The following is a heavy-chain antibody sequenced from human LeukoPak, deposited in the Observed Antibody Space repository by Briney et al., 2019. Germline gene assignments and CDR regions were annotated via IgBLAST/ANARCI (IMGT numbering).Heavy chain of an antibody. CDR3: AKDGRYFDWLSLCFMDV. CDR2: ISGSGGST. J-gene: IGHJ6*04. CDR1: GFTFSIYA. D-gene: IGHD3-9*01. Sequence: PGGSLRLSCAASGFTFSIYAMSWVRQAPGKGLEWVSAISGSGGSTYYADSVKGRFTISRDNSKNTLYLQMNSLRAEDTAVYYCAKDGRYFDWLSLCFMDVWGKGTTVTVSS. V-gene: IGHV3-23*01.